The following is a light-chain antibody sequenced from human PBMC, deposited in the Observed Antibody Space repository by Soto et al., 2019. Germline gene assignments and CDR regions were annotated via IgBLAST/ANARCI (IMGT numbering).Light chain of an antibody. CDR2: DNN. Sequence: QSVLTQPPSVSAAPGQRVTISCSGSSSNIGNNYLSWYQQLPGTAPKLLIYDNNKRPSGIPDRFSGSKSGTSGTLGITGLQTGYEADYYCGTWDSSLSAVVLGGGTKLTVL. J-gene: IGLJ2*01. CDR3: GTWDSSLSAVV. V-gene: IGLV1-51*01. CDR1: SSNIGNNY.